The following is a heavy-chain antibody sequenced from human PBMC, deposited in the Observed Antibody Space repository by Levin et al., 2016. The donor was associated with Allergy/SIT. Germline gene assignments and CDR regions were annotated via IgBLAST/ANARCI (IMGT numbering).Heavy chain of an antibody. V-gene: IGHV3-53*01. J-gene: IGHJ3*02. Sequence: LSLTCAASGFTVSSNYMSWVRQAPRKGLEWVSVIYSGGSTYYADSVKGRFTISRDNSKNTLYLQMNSLRAEDTAVYYCASRRDGAFDIWGQGTMVTVSS. CDR1: GFTVSSNY. D-gene: IGHD5-24*01. CDR2: IYSGGST. CDR3: ASRRDGAFDI.